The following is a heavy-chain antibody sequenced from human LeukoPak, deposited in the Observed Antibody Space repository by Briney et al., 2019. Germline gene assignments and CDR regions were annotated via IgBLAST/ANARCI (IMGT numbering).Heavy chain of an antibody. D-gene: IGHD3-10*01. CDR2: INHSGST. J-gene: IGHJ5*02. CDR3: ARRNYYGSGSYYA. CDR1: GGSFSGYY. Sequence: PSETLSLTCAVYGGSFSGYYWSWIRQPPGKGLEWIGEINHSGSTNYNPSLKSRVTISVDTSKNQFSLNLSSVTAADTAVYYCARRNYYGSGSYYAWGQGALVTVSS. V-gene: IGHV4-34*01.